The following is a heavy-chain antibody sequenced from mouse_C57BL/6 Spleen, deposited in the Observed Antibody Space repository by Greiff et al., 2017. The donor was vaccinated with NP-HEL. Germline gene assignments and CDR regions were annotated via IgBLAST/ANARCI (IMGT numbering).Heavy chain of an antibody. CDR1: FSPFTISF. CDR2: IHPNSGST. CDR3: ARTAGRVDY. Sequence: QVQLQQPGAELVKPPAPVPSSFPSSFSPFTISFIHFFNHIPGQGLEWIGMIHPNSGSTNYNEKFKSKATLTVDKSSSTAYMQLSSLTSEDSAVYYCARTAGRVDYWGQGTSVTVSS. J-gene: IGHJ4*01. D-gene: IGHD1-2*01. V-gene: IGHV1-64*01.